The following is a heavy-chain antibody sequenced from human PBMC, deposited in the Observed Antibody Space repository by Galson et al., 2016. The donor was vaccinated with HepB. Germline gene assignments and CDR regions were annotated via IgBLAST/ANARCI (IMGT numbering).Heavy chain of an antibody. Sequence: SLRLSCAASGFTFSNYWMHWVRQAPGKGLMWVSRINTDGGTTNYADSMKGRFTISRDNAKNTLFLQMNSLRADDTAVYYCFADLRCSSPSCSPRWFDPWGQGTQVTVSS. J-gene: IGHJ5*02. CDR2: INTDGGTT. CDR1: GFTFSNYW. D-gene: IGHD2-2*01. V-gene: IGHV3-74*01. CDR3: FADLRCSSPSCSPRWFDP.